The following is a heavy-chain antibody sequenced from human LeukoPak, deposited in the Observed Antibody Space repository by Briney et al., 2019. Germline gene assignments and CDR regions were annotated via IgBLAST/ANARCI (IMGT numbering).Heavy chain of an antibody. CDR3: ARVGSDPFDY. V-gene: IGHV3-7*01. D-gene: IGHD6-25*01. CDR1: GGSISSYY. CDR2: IKQDGSEK. Sequence: ETLSLTCTVSGGSISSYYWSWIRQPPGKGLEWVANIKQDGSEKYYVDSVKGRFTISRDNAKNSLYLQMNSLRAEDTAVYYCARVGSDPFDYWGQGTLVTVSS. J-gene: IGHJ4*02.